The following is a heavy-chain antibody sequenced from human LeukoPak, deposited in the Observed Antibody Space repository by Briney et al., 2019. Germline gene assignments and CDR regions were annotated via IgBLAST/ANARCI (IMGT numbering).Heavy chain of an antibody. V-gene: IGHV1-3*01. CDR2: TNAGNGNT. Sequence: ASVKVSCKASGYTFTSYAMHWVRQAPGQRLEWMGWTNAGNGNTKYSQKFQGRVTITRDTSISTAYMELSRLRSDDTAVYYRARGPNYDFWSGYYRGYYYYYMDVWGKGTTVTVSS. CDR3: ARGPNYDFWSGYYRGYYYYYMDV. D-gene: IGHD3-3*01. CDR1: GYTFTSYA. J-gene: IGHJ6*03.